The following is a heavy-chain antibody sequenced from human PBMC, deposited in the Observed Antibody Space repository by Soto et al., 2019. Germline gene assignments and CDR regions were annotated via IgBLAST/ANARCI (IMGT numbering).Heavy chain of an antibody. CDR1: GLNFSSYA. V-gene: IGHV3-23*01. Sequence: GGSMRLSCAASGLNFSSYAMSWVRQAPGKGLEWVSAISGSGGSTYYADSVKGRFTISRDNSKDTLYLQMNSLRAEDTAVYYCAKDRFYFDYWGQGTLVTVSS. CDR3: AKDRFYFDY. J-gene: IGHJ4*02. CDR2: ISGSGGST.